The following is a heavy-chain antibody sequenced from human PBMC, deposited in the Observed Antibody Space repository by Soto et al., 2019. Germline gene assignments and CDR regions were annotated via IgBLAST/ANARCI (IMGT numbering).Heavy chain of an antibody. Sequence: ASVKVSCKASGYTFTSYDINWVRQATGQGLEWMGWMNPNSGNTGYAQKFQGRVTITADESTSTAYMELSSLRSEDTAVYYCARGVFYYDDGSGYYLRNGLVDWGQGTLVTVSS. CDR2: MNPNSGNT. CDR1: GYTFTSYD. CDR3: ARGVFYYDDGSGYYLRNGLVD. J-gene: IGHJ4*02. V-gene: IGHV1-8*01. D-gene: IGHD3-22*01.